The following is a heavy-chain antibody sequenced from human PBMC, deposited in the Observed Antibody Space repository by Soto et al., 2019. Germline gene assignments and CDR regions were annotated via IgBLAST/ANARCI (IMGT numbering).Heavy chain of an antibody. D-gene: IGHD2-2*01. V-gene: IGHV3-33*01. CDR3: ARGGYCSSTSCYYYFDY. CDR1: GFTFSSYG. Sequence: QVQLVESGGGVVQPGRSLRLSWAASGFTFSSYGMHWVRQAPGKGLEWVAVIWYDGSNKYYADSVKGRFTISRDNSKNTLYLQMNSLRAEDTAVYYCARGGYCSSTSCYYYFDYWGQGTLVTVSS. J-gene: IGHJ4*02. CDR2: IWYDGSNK.